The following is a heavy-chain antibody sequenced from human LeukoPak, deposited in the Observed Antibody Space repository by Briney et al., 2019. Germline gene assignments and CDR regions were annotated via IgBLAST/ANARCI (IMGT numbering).Heavy chain of an antibody. J-gene: IGHJ4*02. CDR2: FDPEDGET. V-gene: IGHV1-24*01. D-gene: IGHD2-15*01. CDR3: ATQAPYCSGGSCFDHFDY. CDR1: GYTLTELS. Sequence: GASVKVSCKVSGYTLTELSMHWVRQAPGKGLEWMGGFDPEDGETIYAQKFQGRVTMTEDTSTDTAYMELSSLRSEDTAVYYCATQAPYCSGGSCFDHFDYWGQGTLVTVSS.